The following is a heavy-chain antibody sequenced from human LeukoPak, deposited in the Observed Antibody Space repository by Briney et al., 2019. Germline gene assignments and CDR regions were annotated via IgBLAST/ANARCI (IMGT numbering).Heavy chain of an antibody. CDR2: IVVGSGNT. CDR1: GFTFTSSA. Sequence: ASVKVSCKASGFTFTSSAMQWVRQARGQRLEWIGWIVVGSGNTNYAQKFQERVTITRDMSTSTAYMELSSLRSEDTAVYYCAAVVSHCSGGSCRPDWFDPWGQGTLVTVSS. D-gene: IGHD2-15*01. J-gene: IGHJ5*02. CDR3: AAVVSHCSGGSCRPDWFDP. V-gene: IGHV1-58*02.